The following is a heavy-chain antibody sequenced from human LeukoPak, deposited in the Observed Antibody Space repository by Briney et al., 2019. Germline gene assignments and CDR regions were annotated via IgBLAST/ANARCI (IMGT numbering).Heavy chain of an antibody. CDR2: ISYDGSNK. D-gene: IGHD6-13*01. Sequence: GRSLRLSCAASGFTFSSYAIHWVRQAPGKGLEWVAVISYDGSNKYYADSVKGRFAISRDNSKNTLYLQMNSLTIEDTAVYYCARGPGSSSWYLFDYWGQGTLVTVS. V-gene: IGHV3-30*09. CDR1: GFTFSSYA. CDR3: ARGPGSSSWYLFDY. J-gene: IGHJ4*02.